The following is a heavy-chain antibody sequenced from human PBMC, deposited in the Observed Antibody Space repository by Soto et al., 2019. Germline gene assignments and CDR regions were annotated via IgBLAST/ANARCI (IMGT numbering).Heavy chain of an antibody. J-gene: IGHJ4*02. D-gene: IGHD4-4*01. CDR1: GYSISSGYY. V-gene: IGHV3-23*01. Sequence: ETLSLTCAVSGYSISSGYYWGWIRQPPGKGLEWVSAISGSGGSTYYADSVKGRFTISRDNSKNTLYLQMNSLRAEDTAVYYCAKVLPGVTVTRRAFDYWGQGTLVTVSS. CDR3: AKVLPGVTVTRRAFDY. CDR2: ISGSGGST.